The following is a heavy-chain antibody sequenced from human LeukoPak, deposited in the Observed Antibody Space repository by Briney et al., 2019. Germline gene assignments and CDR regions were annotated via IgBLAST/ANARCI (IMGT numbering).Heavy chain of an antibody. Sequence: PGGSLRLSCAGSGFTFSSYEMNWVRQAPGKGLEWVSYISSSGSTIYYADSVKGRSTISRDNAKNSLYLQMNSLRADDTAVYYCVRPSGIAVSGGTDYWGQGTLVTVSS. V-gene: IGHV3-48*03. J-gene: IGHJ4*02. CDR1: GFTFSSYE. CDR2: ISSSGSTI. CDR3: VRPSGIAVSGGTDY. D-gene: IGHD6-19*01.